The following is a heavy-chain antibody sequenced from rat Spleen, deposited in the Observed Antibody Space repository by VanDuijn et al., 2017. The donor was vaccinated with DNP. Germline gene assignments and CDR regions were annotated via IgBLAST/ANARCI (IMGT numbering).Heavy chain of an antibody. Sequence: EVQLQESGPGLVKPSQSLSLTCSVSGYSITSTYWAWIRKFPGNEMEWMAYISYSGITGYTPSLKSLISITRDTSKNQFFLQLNSVTTEDTATYYCARSVYYYSGYIPFDYWGQGVMVTVSS. J-gene: IGHJ2*01. CDR3: ARSVYYYSGYIPFDY. V-gene: IGHV3-1*01. CDR1: GYSITSTY. CDR2: ISYSGIT. D-gene: IGHD1-2*01.